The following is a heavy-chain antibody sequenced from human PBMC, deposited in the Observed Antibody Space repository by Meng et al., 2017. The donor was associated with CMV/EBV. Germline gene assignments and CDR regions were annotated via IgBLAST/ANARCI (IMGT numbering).Heavy chain of an antibody. CDR3: ARYYYDSSGYFDY. J-gene: IGHJ4*02. CDR2: IYYSGST. D-gene: IGHD3-22*01. CDR1: GGSISSSSYY. V-gene: IGHV4-39*07. Sequence: QLHLQASGPGLVKPSETLSLTCTVSGGSISSSSYYWGWIRQPPGKGLEWIGSIYYSGSTYYNPSLKSRVTISVDTSKNQFSLKLSSVTAADTAVYYCARYYYDSSGYFDYWGQGTLVTVSS.